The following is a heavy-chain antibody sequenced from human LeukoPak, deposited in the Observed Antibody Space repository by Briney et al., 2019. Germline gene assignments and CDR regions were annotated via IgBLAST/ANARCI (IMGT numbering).Heavy chain of an antibody. V-gene: IGHV4-59*06. Sequence: SETLSLTCTVSGGSISSYYWSWIRQPPGKGLEWIGYIYYSGSTYYNPSLKSRVTISVDTSKNQFSLKLSSVTAADTAVYYCASQTYQPEDTAMVGYWGQGTLVTVSS. CDR2: IYYSGST. D-gene: IGHD5-18*01. CDR1: GGSISSYY. J-gene: IGHJ4*02. CDR3: ASQTYQPEDTAMVGY.